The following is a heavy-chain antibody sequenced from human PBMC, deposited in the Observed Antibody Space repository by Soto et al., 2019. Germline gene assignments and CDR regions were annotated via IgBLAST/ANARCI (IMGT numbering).Heavy chain of an antibody. J-gene: IGHJ6*03. CDR1: GFTFSSYI. CDR3: ARDFPPTANYHILTGYYYYYYMDV. CDR2: ISSSSSTI. V-gene: IGHV3-48*01. D-gene: IGHD3-9*01. Sequence: GGSLRLSCAASGFTFSSYIMNWVRQAPGKGLEWVSYISSSSSTIYYADSVKGRFTISRDNAKNSLYLQMNSLRAEDTAVYYCARDFPPTANYHILTGYYYYYYMDVWGKGTTVTVSS.